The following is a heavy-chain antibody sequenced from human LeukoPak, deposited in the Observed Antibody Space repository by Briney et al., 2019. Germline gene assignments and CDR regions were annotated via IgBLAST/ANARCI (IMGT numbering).Heavy chain of an antibody. CDR3: AKLLRDVTIYDF. Sequence: GESLRLSCAASGFTFSDYVMIWVRQAPGKGLEWVASINQDQSAKFYVDSVRGRFTISRDNAQNSLFLPMNSLRAEDTAFYYCAKLLRDVTIYDFWGQGALVTVSS. CDR2: INQDQSAK. CDR1: GFTFSDYV. D-gene: IGHD4-23*01. V-gene: IGHV3-7*01. J-gene: IGHJ4*01.